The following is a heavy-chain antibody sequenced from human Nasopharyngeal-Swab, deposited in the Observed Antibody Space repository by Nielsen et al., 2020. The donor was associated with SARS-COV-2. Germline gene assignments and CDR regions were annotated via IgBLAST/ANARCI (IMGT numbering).Heavy chain of an antibody. CDR1: GGSISSSNW. Sequence: SETLSLTCAVSGGSISSSNWWSWVRQPPGKGLEWIGEIYHSGSTNYNPSLKSRVTISVDKSKSQFSLKLSSVTAADTAVYYCARDSFVFGVSSWTIPFDYWGQGTLVTVSS. J-gene: IGHJ4*02. CDR2: IYHSGST. D-gene: IGHD6-13*01. CDR3: ARDSFVFGVSSWTIPFDY. V-gene: IGHV4-4*02.